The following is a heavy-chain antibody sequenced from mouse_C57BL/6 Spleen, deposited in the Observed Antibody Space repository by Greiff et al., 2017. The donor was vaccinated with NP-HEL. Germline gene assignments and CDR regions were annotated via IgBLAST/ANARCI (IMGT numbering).Heavy chain of an antibody. V-gene: IGHV1-69*01. CDR3: ARTQDYYGSSYPEV. CDR1: GYTFTSYW. D-gene: IGHD1-1*01. CDR2: IDPSDSYT. J-gene: IGHJ1*03. Sequence: QVQLQQPGAELVMPGASVKLSCKASGYTFTSYWMHWVKQRPGQGLEWIGEIDPSDSYTNYNQKFKGKSTLTVDKTYRKAYMQSSSLTSEDSAVYYCARTQDYYGSSYPEVWGTGTTVTVSS.